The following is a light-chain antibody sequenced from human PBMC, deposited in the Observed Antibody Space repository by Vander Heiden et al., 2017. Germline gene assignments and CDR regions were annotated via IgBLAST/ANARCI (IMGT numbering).Light chain of an antibody. CDR2: DAS. CDR3: QQYYYLPHT. Sequence: DIQMTQSPSSLSASVGDKITITCQASLDITNYLNWYQQKPGKAPKLLIYDASNLETGVPSRFSGSGSGTHFTFTISSLQPEDFATYYCQQYYYLPHTFGQGTRLEIK. CDR1: LDITNY. J-gene: IGKJ5*01. V-gene: IGKV1-33*01.